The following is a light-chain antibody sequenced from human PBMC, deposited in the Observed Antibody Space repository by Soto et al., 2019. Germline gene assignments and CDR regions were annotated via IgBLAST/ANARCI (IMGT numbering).Light chain of an antibody. CDR2: EVT. V-gene: IGLV2-8*01. J-gene: IGLJ2*01. Sequence: QSALTQPPSASGSPGQSVTISCTGTSSDVGDYQFVSWYQQHPGKAPKLMIYEVTKRPSGVPDRFSGSKSGNTASLTVSGLQTEDEADYYCSSYSGSNNPVVFGGGTKLTV. CDR3: SSYSGSNNPVV. CDR1: SSDVGDYQF.